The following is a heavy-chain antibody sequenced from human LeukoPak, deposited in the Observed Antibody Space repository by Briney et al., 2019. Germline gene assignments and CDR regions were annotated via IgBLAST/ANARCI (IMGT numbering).Heavy chain of an antibody. CDR1: GGSISSYY. V-gene: IGHV4-59*01. Sequence: SSETLSLTCTVSGGSISSYYWSWIRQPPGKGLEWIGYNYYSGSTNYNPSLKSRVTISVDTSKNQFSLKLSSVTAADTAVDYCASRDYYDSSAYPYDAFDIWGQGTMVTVSS. CDR2: NYYSGST. J-gene: IGHJ3*02. D-gene: IGHD3-22*01. CDR3: ASRDYYDSSAYPYDAFDI.